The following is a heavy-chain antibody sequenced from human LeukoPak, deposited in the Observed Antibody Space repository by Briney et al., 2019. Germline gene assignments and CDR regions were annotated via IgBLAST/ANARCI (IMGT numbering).Heavy chain of an antibody. CDR1: GFTFSSYG. V-gene: IGHV3-30*18. J-gene: IGHJ4*02. D-gene: IGHD2-15*01. CDR3: AKRSDCSGGSCYSFDY. CDR2: ISYDGSKK. Sequence: PGRSLRLSCAASGFTFSSYGIHWVRQAPGKGLEWVAVISYDGSKKYYADSVKGRFTISRDNSDNMVYLQMNSLRAEDTAVYYCAKRSDCSGGSCYSFDYWGQGTLVTVSS.